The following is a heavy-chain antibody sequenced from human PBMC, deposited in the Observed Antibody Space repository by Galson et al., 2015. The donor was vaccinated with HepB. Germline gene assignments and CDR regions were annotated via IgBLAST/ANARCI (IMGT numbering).Heavy chain of an antibody. CDR3: ARPPYYYDSRGDAFDI. CDR2: IYPGDSDT. V-gene: IGHV5-51*01. D-gene: IGHD3-22*01. Sequence: GAEVKRPGESLKISCKGSGYSFTSYWIGWVRQMPGKGLEWMGIIYPGDSDTRYSPSFQGQVTISADKSISTAYLQWSSLKASDTAMYYCARPPYYYDSRGDAFDIWGQGTMVTVSS. CDR1: GYSFTSYW. J-gene: IGHJ3*02.